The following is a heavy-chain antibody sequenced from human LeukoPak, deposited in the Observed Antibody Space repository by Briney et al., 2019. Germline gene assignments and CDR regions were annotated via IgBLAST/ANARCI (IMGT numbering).Heavy chain of an antibody. D-gene: IGHD4-17*01. CDR1: GASISSYS. CDR2: IYHSGST. V-gene: IGHV4-30-2*01. CDR3: ARGATHDYGDASAYWYFDL. Sequence: SETLSLTCTVSGASISSYSWSWIRQPPGKGLEWIGYIYHSGSTYYNPSLKSRVTISVDRSKNQFSLKLSSVTAADTAVYYCARGATHDYGDASAYWYFDLWGRGTLVTVSS. J-gene: IGHJ2*01.